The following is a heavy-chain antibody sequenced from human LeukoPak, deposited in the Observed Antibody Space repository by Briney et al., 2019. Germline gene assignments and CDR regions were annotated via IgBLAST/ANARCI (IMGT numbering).Heavy chain of an antibody. Sequence: ASETLSLTCAVYGGSFSGYYWSWIRQAPGKGLEWIGEINHSGNTNYNPSLKGRVTISLDTSKNQFSLKLNSVTAADTAVYYCVTEPGYCTGGRCYGGWFDPWGQGTLVTVSS. J-gene: IGHJ5*02. V-gene: IGHV4-34*01. CDR1: GGSFSGYY. CDR2: INHSGNT. CDR3: VTEPGYCTGGRCYGGWFDP. D-gene: IGHD2-15*01.